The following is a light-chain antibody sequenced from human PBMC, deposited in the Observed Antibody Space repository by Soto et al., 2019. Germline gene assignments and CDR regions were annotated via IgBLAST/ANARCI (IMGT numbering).Light chain of an antibody. Sequence: EIVMTQSPATLSVSPGERATLSCRASQSVSIHLAWYQQKRGQAPRLLIYGASTRATGIPARFSGSGSGTEXXXXXXXXQSEDFAVYYCQQYNNWPPYTFGQGTKLEIK. V-gene: IGKV3-15*01. J-gene: IGKJ2*01. CDR1: QSVSIH. CDR2: GAS. CDR3: QQYNNWPPYT.